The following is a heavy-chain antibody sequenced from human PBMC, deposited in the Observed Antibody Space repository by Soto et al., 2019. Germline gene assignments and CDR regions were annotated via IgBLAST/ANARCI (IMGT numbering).Heavy chain of an antibody. CDR3: VGQPDSLDGSLFFDFWSGSSDY. J-gene: IGHJ4*02. CDR1: GDSINSTTYL. CDR2: IHYSGDT. D-gene: IGHD3-3*01. Sequence: SETLSLTCTVSGDSINSTTYLWGWIRLPPGKGLEWIGSIHYSGDTYYNPSLRSRVTISVDSSKNQFSLRLNSLTAADSAVYYCVGQPDSLDGSLFFDFWSGSSDYWGQGTLVTVSS. V-gene: IGHV4-39*01.